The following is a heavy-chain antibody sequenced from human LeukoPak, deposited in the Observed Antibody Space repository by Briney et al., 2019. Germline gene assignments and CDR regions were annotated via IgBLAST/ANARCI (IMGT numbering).Heavy chain of an antibody. Sequence: QPGGSLRLSCVASGFTFSSYGMHWVRQAPGKGLEWVAVMSYNGQITYYADSVKGRFTISRDNSQNMLYLQMNSLRVDDTSVYYCAKVQLERRELLPNFDSWGQGTLVTVSS. CDR2: MSYNGQIT. CDR1: GFTFSSYG. J-gene: IGHJ4*02. V-gene: IGHV3-30*18. CDR3: AKVQLERRELLPNFDS. D-gene: IGHD1-1*01.